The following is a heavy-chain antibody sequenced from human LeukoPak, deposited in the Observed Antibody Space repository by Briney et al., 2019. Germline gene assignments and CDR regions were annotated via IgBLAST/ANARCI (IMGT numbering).Heavy chain of an antibody. CDR3: AKDSSAVTSGYFQH. Sequence: PGRSLRLSCAASGFTFDDYVMHWVRQAPGKGLEWVTGISWNSGSIGYADSVKGRFTISRDNAKNSLYLQMNSLRAGDMALYYCAKDSSAVTSGYFQHWGQGTLVTVSS. D-gene: IGHD4-17*01. V-gene: IGHV3-9*03. J-gene: IGHJ1*01. CDR1: GFTFDDYV. CDR2: ISWNSGSI.